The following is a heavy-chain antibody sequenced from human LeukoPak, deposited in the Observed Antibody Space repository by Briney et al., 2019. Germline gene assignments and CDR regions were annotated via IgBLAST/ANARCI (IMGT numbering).Heavy chain of an antibody. J-gene: IGHJ3*02. CDR3: ARDRGYSYGSAFDI. CDR1: GFTSSDYY. V-gene: IGHV3-11*01. CDR2: ISSSGSTI. Sequence: PGGSLRLSCAASGFTSSDYYMSWIRQAPGKGLGWVSYISSSGSTIYYADSVKGRFTISRDNAKNSLYLQMNSLRAEGTAVYYCARDRGYSYGSAFDIWGQGTMVTVSS. D-gene: IGHD5-18*01.